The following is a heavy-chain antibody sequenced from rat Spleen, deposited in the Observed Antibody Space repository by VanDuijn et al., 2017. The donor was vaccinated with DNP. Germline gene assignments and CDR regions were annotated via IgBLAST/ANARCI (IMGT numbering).Heavy chain of an antibody. CDR2: MWSNGGT. Sequence: QVQLKESGPGLVQPSQTLSLTCTVSGLSLTSNTISWIRQPPGKGLEWMGLMWSNGGTDYNSAVKSRLSISRDTSKSQVFLKRNSLQSEDTGMYFCARNWYNNYYFDYWGQGVMVTVSS. V-gene: IGHV2-47*01. D-gene: IGHD1-10*01. J-gene: IGHJ2*01. CDR3: ARNWYNNYYFDY. CDR1: GLSLTSNT.